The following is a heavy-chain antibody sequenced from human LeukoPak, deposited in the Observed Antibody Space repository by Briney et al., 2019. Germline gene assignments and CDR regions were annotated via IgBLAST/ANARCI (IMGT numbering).Heavy chain of an antibody. CDR1: GGSFSGYY. CDR3: ARPRGSSSGFDY. D-gene: IGHD6-6*01. Sequence: NPSETLSLTCAVYGGSFSGYYWSWIRQPPGKGLEWIGEINHSGSTNYNPSLKSRVTISVDTSKNQFSLKLSSVTAADTAVYYCARPRGSSSGFDYWGQGTLVTVSS. J-gene: IGHJ4*02. V-gene: IGHV4-34*01. CDR2: INHSGST.